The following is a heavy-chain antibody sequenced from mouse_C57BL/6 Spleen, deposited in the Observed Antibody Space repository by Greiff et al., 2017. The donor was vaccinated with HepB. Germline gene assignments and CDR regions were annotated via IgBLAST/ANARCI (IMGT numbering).Heavy chain of an antibody. CDR3: ARGERNWYFDV. Sequence: QVQLQQSGAELVKPGASVKLSCKASGYTFTSYWIHWVKQRPGQGLEWIGMIHPNSGSTNYNEKFKSKATLTVDKSSSTAYMQLSSLTSEDSAVYYCARGERNWYFDVWGTGTTVTVSS. CDR1: GYTFTSYW. J-gene: IGHJ1*03. CDR2: IHPNSGST. V-gene: IGHV1-64*01.